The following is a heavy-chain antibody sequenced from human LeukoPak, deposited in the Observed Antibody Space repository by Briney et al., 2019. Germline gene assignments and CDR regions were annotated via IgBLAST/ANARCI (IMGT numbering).Heavy chain of an antibody. CDR1: GFTFTTYR. D-gene: IGHD3-10*01. Sequence: GGSLRLSCAASGFTFTTYRMSWVRQLPGKGLEWVANINQDGTEKYYVDSVKGRLTISRDNAKNSLDLQMNSLRVEDTAIYYCVKVAKYYYGSETYYFFEHWGQGTPVTASS. J-gene: IGHJ4*02. CDR3: VKVAKYYYGSETYYFFEH. CDR2: INQDGTEK. V-gene: IGHV3-7*01.